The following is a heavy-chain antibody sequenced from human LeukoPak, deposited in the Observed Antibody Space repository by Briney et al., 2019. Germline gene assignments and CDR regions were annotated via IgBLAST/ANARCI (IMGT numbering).Heavy chain of an antibody. J-gene: IGHJ1*01. V-gene: IGHV3-23*01. D-gene: IGHD6-19*01. CDR1: GFTFSSYA. CDR2: ISGSGGST. Sequence: GGSLRLSCAASGFTFSSYAMSWVRQAPGKGLEWVSAISGSGGSTYYADSVKGRFTIPRDNSKNTLYLQMNSLRAEDTAVYYCAKAGGYFSSAAQHWGQGTLVTVSS. CDR3: AKAGGYFSSAAQH.